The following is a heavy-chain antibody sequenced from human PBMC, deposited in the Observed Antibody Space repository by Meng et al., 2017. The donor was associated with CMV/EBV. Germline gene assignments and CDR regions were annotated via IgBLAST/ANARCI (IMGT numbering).Heavy chain of an antibody. J-gene: IGHJ6*02. CDR1: GFTFSDYY. CDR2: INHSGST. CDR3: ARTGYNPYYYYYYGMDV. V-gene: IGHV4-34*01. Sequence: GSLRLSCAASGFTFSDYYMSWIRQPPGKGLEWIGEINHSGSTNYNPSLKSRVTISVDTSKNQFSLKLSSVTAADTAVYYCARTGYNPYYYYYYGMDVWGQGTTVTVSS. D-gene: IGHD1-14*01.